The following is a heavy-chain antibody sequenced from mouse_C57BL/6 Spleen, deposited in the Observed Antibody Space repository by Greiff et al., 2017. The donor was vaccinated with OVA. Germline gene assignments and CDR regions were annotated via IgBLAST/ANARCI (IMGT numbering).Heavy chain of an antibody. Sequence: QVQLQQSGPGLVQPSQSLSITCTVSGFSLTSYGVHWVRQSPGKGLEWLGVIWRGGSTDYNAAFMSRLSITKDNSKSQVFFKMNSLQADDTAIYYCAKTPYGYDKGYAMDYWGQGTSVTVSS. J-gene: IGHJ4*01. D-gene: IGHD2-2*01. CDR3: AKTPYGYDKGYAMDY. CDR1: GFSLTSYG. V-gene: IGHV2-5*01. CDR2: IWRGGST.